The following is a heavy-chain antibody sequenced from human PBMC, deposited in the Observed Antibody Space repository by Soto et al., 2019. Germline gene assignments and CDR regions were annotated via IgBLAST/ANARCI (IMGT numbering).Heavy chain of an antibody. Sequence: QLQLQESGSGLVKPSQTLSLTCAVSGGSISSGGYSWSWIRQPPGKGLEWIGYIYHSGSTYYNPALTSRVTISVDRSKNHSSLQLSSVTAADTAVYYCAAGGGLPRYYWGQGTLVTVSS. V-gene: IGHV4-30-2*01. D-gene: IGHD5-12*01. J-gene: IGHJ4*02. CDR2: IYHSGST. CDR3: AAGGGLPRYY. CDR1: GGSISSGGYS.